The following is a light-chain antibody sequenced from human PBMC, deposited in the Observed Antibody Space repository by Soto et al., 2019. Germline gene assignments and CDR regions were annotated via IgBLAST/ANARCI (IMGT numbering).Light chain of an antibody. CDR1: SCDVGGYNF. J-gene: IGLJ2*01. Sequence: QSALTQPASMSGSPGQSITISCTGTSCDVGGYNFVSWYQLHPGKAPKLMIYDVSNRPSGVSDRFSGSKSGNTASLTISGLQSQDEADYYCSSYTSSSTLEVFGGGTKLTVL. V-gene: IGLV2-14*01. CDR2: DVS. CDR3: SSYTSSSTLEV.